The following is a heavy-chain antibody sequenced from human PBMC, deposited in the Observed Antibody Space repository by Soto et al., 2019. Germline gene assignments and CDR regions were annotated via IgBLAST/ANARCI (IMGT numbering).Heavy chain of an antibody. CDR3: AAELYSGGSCCSFDI. Sequence: SVKVSFKTSGFTFSNSALQLVRQARGQRLEWMGWIVVGRGDTKYAQKFRERVTITSDMSTSTAHMEVSSLASEDTAVYYCAAELYSGGSCCSFDIWGQGTMVTVSS. CDR1: GFTFSNSA. J-gene: IGHJ3*02. D-gene: IGHD2-15*01. CDR2: IVVGRGDT. V-gene: IGHV1-58*01.